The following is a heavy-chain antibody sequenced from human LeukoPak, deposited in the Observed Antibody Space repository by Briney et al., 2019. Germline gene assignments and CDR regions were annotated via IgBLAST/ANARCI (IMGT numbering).Heavy chain of an antibody. CDR2: IIPIFGTA. CDR3: ARDWDTAMVWHYYFDY. D-gene: IGHD5-18*01. V-gene: IGHV1-69*13. CDR1: GGTFSSYA. Sequence: SVKVSCKASGGTFSSYAISWVRQAPGQGLEWMGGIIPIFGTANYAQKFQGRVTITADESTSTAYMELSSLRSEDTAVYYCARDWDTAMVWHYYFDYWGQGTLVTVSS. J-gene: IGHJ4*02.